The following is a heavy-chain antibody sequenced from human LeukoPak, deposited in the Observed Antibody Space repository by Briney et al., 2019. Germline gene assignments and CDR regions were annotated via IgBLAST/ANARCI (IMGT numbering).Heavy chain of an antibody. CDR1: GGSFSGYY. J-gene: IGHJ4*02. V-gene: IGHV4-34*01. CDR3: ASFQGSNYSFDY. CDR2: INHSGST. Sequence: PSETLSLTCAVYGGSFSGYYWSWIRQPPGKGLEWIGEINHSGSTNYNPSLKSRVTISVDTSKNQFSLKLSSVTAADTAVYYCASFQGSNYSFDYWGQGTLVTVSS.